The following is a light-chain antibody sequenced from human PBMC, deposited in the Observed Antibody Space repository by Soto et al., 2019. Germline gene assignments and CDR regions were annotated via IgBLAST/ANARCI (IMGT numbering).Light chain of an antibody. J-gene: IGKJ1*01. V-gene: IGKV1-5*03. Sequence: DIQKTQSASTLSASVGDRVTITCRASQSISVWLAWFQQKPGNAPKLLIYKASTLESGVPSRFSGSGSGTEFTLTISSLQPDDSATYYCQQYNNRWTFGQGTKVDIK. CDR1: QSISVW. CDR3: QQYNNRWT. CDR2: KAS.